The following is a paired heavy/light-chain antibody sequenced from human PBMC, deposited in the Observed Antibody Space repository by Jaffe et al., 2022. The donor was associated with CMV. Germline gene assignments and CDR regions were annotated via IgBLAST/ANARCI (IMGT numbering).Light chain of an antibody. CDR3: QQYNNWPPA. Sequence: EIVMTQSPATLSVSPGERATLSCRASQSVSSNLAWYQQKPGQAPRLLIYGASTRATGIPARFSGSGSGTEFTLTISSLQSEDFAVYYCQQYNNWPPAFGQGTKVEIK. J-gene: IGKJ1*01. CDR1: QSVSSN. V-gene: IGKV3-15*01. CDR2: GAS.
Heavy chain of an antibody. CDR3: ARHRNPYSSGWYSNWYFDL. V-gene: IGHV4-39*01. J-gene: IGHJ2*01. Sequence: QLQLQESGPGLVKPSETLSLTCTVSGGSISSSSYYWGWIRQPPGKGLEWIGSIYYSGSTYYNPSLKSRVTISVDTSKNQFSLKLSSVTAADTAVYYCARHRNPYSSGWYSNWYFDLWGRGTLVTVSS. CDR1: GGSISSSSYY. CDR2: IYYSGST. D-gene: IGHD6-19*01.